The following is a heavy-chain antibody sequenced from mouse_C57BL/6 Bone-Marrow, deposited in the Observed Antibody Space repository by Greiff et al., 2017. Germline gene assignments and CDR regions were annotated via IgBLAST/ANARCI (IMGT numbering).Heavy chain of an antibody. J-gene: IGHJ3*01. V-gene: IGHV1-80*01. CDR3: ARGAY. CDR1: GYAFSSYW. CDR2: IYPGDGDT. Sequence: QVQLKESGAELVKPGASVKISCKASGYAFSSYWMNWVKQRPGKSLEWIGQIYPGDGDTNYNGKFKGKATLTADKSSSTAYMQLNSLTSDDSAVYFCARGAYWGQGTLVTVSA.